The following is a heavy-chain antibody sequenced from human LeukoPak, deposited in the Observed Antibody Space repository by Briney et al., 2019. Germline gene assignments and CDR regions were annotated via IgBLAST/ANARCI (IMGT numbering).Heavy chain of an antibody. Sequence: GGSLRLSCAASGFTFSSYSMNWVRQAPGKGLEWVSHISSSSSTIYYADSVKGRLTISRDNSKNTLYLQMNSLRAEDTAVYYCAKDYCGSTSCGFFDYWGQGTLVTVSS. CDR1: GFTFSSYS. CDR2: ISSSSSTI. J-gene: IGHJ4*02. D-gene: IGHD2-2*01. CDR3: AKDYCGSTSCGFFDY. V-gene: IGHV3-48*01.